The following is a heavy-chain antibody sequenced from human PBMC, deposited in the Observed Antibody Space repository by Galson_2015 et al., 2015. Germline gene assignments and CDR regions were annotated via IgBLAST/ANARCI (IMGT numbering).Heavy chain of an antibody. CDR3: ARTVSAPRRTADIAANFDY. V-gene: IGHV2-70*01. J-gene: IGHJ4*02. Sequence: PALVKPTQTLTLTCTFSGFSLSTSGMCVSWIRQPPGKALEWLALIDWDDGKYYRTSLKTRLTISKDTSKNQAVLTMTNMDPVDTATYYEARTVSAPRRTADIAANFDYWGQGTLVTVSS. CDR1: GFSLSTSGMC. D-gene: IGHD6-6*01. CDR2: IDWDDGK.